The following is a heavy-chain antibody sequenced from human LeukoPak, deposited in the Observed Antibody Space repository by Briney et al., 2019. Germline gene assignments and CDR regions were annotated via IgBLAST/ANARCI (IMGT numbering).Heavy chain of an antibody. CDR1: GFTFRTYG. D-gene: IGHD3-3*02. CDR3: ARDGIQSIDY. J-gene: IGHJ4*02. V-gene: IGHV3-33*01. CDR2: IWGDGSNQ. Sequence: GGSPRLSCATSGFTFRTYGMHWVRQAPGKGLEWVAFIWGDGSNQYYADSVRGRFTISRDNSKNSLYLEMNSLRAEDTAVYYCARDGIQSIDYWGQGTLVTVSS.